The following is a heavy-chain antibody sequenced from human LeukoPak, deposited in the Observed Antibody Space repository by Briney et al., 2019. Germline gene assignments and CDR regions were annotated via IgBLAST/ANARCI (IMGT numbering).Heavy chain of an antibody. CDR3: ARCRSGITMVRGVINYYYYMDV. V-gene: IGHV4-34*01. CDR2: INHSGST. CDR1: GGSFSGYY. Sequence: SETLSLTCAVYGGSFSGYYWSWIRQPPGKGLEWIGEINHSGSTNYNPSLKSRVTISVDTSKNQFSLKLSSVTAADTAVYYCARCRSGITMVRGVINYYYYMDVWGKGTTVTISS. D-gene: IGHD3-10*01. J-gene: IGHJ6*03.